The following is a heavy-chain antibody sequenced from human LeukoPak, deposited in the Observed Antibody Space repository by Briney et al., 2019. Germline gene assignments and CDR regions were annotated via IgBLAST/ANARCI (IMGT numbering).Heavy chain of an antibody. CDR3: AGGLLSYYYYYGMDV. CDR1: GVSISSYY. D-gene: IGHD3-10*01. J-gene: IGHJ6*02. V-gene: IGHV4-59*01. Sequence: PSETLSLTCTVSGVSISSYYWSWIRQPPGKGLEWIGYIYYSGSTNYNPSLKSRVTISVDTSKNQFSLKLSSVTAADTAVYYCAGGLLSYYYYYGMDVWGQGTTVTVSS. CDR2: IYYSGST.